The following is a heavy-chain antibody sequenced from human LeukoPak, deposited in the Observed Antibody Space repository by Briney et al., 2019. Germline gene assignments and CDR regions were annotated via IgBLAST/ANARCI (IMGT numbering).Heavy chain of an antibody. J-gene: IGHJ6*03. D-gene: IGHD6-13*01. V-gene: IGHV3-7*03. CDR2: IKQGGSEK. Sequence: TGGSLRLSCAASGFTFSSYAMRWVRQAPGKGREGVANIKQGGSEKYYEDSVKGRFTISRDNANNSLYLQMNSLRSDDTAVYSCARDPQQLIHYYYYYMDVWGKGTTVTVSS. CDR3: ARDPQQLIHYYYYYMDV. CDR1: GFTFSSYA.